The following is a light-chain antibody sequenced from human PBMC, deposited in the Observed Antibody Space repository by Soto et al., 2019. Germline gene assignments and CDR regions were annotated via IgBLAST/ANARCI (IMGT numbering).Light chain of an antibody. J-gene: IGLJ1*01. CDR1: SSDVGGYNY. Sequence: QSALTQPRSVSGSPGQSVTISCTGTSSDVGGYNYVSWYQQHPGKAPKVMIYDVSERPSGVPDRFSGSKSGNTASLTISGLQAEDEADYYCCSYAGSTRHVFGTGTKLTVL. V-gene: IGLV2-11*01. CDR3: CSYAGSTRHV. CDR2: DVS.